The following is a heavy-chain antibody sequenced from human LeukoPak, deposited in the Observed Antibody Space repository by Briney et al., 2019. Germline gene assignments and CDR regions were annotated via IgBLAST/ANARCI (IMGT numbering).Heavy chain of an antibody. CDR2: ISAYNGNT. CDR1: GYTFTSYG. Sequence: ASVKVSCKASGYTFTSYGISWVRQAPGQGLEWMGWISAYNGNTNYAQKLQGRVTMTTDTSTSTAYMELRSLRSDDTAVYYCARNMNYDFWSGSPPSDYWGQGTLVTVSS. J-gene: IGHJ4*02. CDR3: ARNMNYDFWSGSPPSDY. V-gene: IGHV1-18*01. D-gene: IGHD3-3*01.